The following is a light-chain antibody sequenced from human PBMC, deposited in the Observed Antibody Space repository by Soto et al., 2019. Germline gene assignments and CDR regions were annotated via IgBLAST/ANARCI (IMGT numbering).Light chain of an antibody. J-gene: IGLJ2*01. CDR1: SSXIGAGYD. V-gene: IGLV1-40*01. Sequence: QLVLTQPPSVSGAPGQRVTISCTGSSSXIGAGYDVHWYQQLPGTAPKLLIYGNSNRPSGVPDRFSGSKSGTSASLAITGLQAEDEADYYCQSYDSSLSGSIFGGGTKLTVL. CDR2: GNS. CDR3: QSYDSSLSGSI.